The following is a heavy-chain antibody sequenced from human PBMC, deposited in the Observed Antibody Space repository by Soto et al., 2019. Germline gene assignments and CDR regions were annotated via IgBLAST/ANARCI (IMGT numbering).Heavy chain of an antibody. J-gene: IGHJ6*02. Sequence: SVKVSCKASGGTFSSYAISWVRQAPGRGLEWMGGIIPIFGTANNAQKFQGRVTITADESTSTAYMELSSLRSEDTAVYYCARPPPRYCTNGVCYPKPYYYYGMDVWGQGTTVTVSS. V-gene: IGHV1-69*13. CDR1: GGTFSSYA. CDR3: ARPPPRYCTNGVCYPKPYYYYGMDV. D-gene: IGHD2-8*01. CDR2: IIPIFGTA.